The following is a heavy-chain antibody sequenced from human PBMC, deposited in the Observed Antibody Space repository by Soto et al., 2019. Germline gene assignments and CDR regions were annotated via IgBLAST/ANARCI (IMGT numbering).Heavy chain of an antibody. CDR3: ANVPDCSRTSCEQFANDY. V-gene: IGHV3-23*01. CDR2: ISGSGGST. Sequence: GGSLRLSCAASGFTFSSYAMSWVRQAPGKGLEWVSAISGSGGSTYYADSVKGRFTISRDNSKNTLYLQMNSLRAEDTAVYYCANVPDCSRTSCEQFANDYWGQGTLVTVSS. J-gene: IGHJ4*02. D-gene: IGHD2-2*01. CDR1: GFTFSSYA.